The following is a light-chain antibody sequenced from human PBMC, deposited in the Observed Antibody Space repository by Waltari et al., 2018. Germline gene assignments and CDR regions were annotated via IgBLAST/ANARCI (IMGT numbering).Light chain of an antibody. J-gene: IGKJ5*01. CDR2: AAS. CDR1: QGISSW. V-gene: IGKV1-12*01. Sequence: DTQMTKSQSSVPASVADRVPITCRANQGISSWLAWYQQKPGKAPKLLIYAASSLKSGVPYRFSGSGSGTDFTLTISSLQPEDFATYYCQQSNSFPITFGQGTRLEIK. CDR3: QQSNSFPIT.